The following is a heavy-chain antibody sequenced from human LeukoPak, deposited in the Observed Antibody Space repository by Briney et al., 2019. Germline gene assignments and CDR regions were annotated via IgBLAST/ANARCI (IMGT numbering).Heavy chain of an antibody. CDR2: IYSGGST. J-gene: IGHJ6*02. D-gene: IGHD4-17*01. CDR1: GFTVSSNY. V-gene: IGHV3-66*01. Sequence: GGSLRLSCAASGFTVSSNYMSWVRQAPGKGLEWVSVIYSGGSTYYADSVKGRFTISRGNSKNTLYLQMNSLRAEDTAVYYCAIPTDYYYGMDVWGQGTTVTVSS. CDR3: AIPTDYYYGMDV.